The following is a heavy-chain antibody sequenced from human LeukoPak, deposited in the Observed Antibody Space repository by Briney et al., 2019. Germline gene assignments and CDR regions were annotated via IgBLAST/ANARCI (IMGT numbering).Heavy chain of an antibody. CDR1: GFAFSSYA. V-gene: IGHV3-30-3*01. CDR3: ARDSVGATNYFDY. J-gene: IGHJ4*02. Sequence: PGGSLRLSCAASGFAFSSYAMHWVRQAPGKGLEWVAVISYDRSNKYYADSVKGRFTISRDNSKNTLYLQMNSLRAEDTAVYYCARDSVGATNYFDYWGQGTLVTVSS. CDR2: ISYDRSNK. D-gene: IGHD1-26*01.